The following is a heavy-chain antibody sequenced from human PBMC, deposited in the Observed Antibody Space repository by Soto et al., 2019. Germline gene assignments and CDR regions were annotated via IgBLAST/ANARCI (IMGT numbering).Heavy chain of an antibody. Sequence: EVQLVESGGGLVQPGGSLRLSCAASGLTFSSNWMSWVRQAPGRGLECVANIKRDGNEKYYVDSVTGRFTISRDNAKNSLYLQMNSLRADDTAVYYCARVVGAPNWFDPWGQGTLVTVSS. CDR3: ARVVGAPNWFDP. CDR2: IKRDGNEK. J-gene: IGHJ5*02. V-gene: IGHV3-7*04. CDR1: GLTFSSNW. D-gene: IGHD1-26*01.